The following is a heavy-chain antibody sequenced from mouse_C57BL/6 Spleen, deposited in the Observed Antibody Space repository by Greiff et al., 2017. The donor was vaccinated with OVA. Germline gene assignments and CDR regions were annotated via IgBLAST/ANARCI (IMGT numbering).Heavy chain of an antibody. Sequence: VTLKESGTVLARPGASVKMSCKTSGYTFTSYWMHWVKQRPGQGLEWIGAIYPGNSDTSYNQKFKGKAKLTAVTSASTAYMELSSLTNEDSAVYYCTRYYGSSDDYAMDYWGQGTSVTVSS. CDR1: GYTFTSYW. CDR3: TRYYGSSDDYAMDY. V-gene: IGHV1-5*01. J-gene: IGHJ4*01. CDR2: IYPGNSDT. D-gene: IGHD1-1*01.